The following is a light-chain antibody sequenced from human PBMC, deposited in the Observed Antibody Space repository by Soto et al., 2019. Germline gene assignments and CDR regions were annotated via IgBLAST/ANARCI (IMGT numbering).Light chain of an antibody. V-gene: IGKV3-20*01. CDR1: QGVSSSY. J-gene: IGKJ1*01. CDR2: GAS. Sequence: EIVLTQSPGTLSLSPGERATLSCRASQGVSSSYLAWYQQKPGQGPRLLIYGASSRATGIPDRFSGSGSGTEFTLTISSLQPDDFATYYCQHYNSYSEAFGQGTKVDIK. CDR3: QHYNSYSEA.